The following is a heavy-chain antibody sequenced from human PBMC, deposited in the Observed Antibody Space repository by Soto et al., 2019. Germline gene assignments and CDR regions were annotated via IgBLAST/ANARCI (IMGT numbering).Heavy chain of an antibody. J-gene: IGHJ6*02. CDR1: GDSISSGGYY. CDR3: ARDRQGDYGDYNYYYYGMDV. CDR2: IYYSGST. D-gene: IGHD4-17*01. V-gene: IGHV4-31*03. Sequence: QVQLQESGPGLVKPSQTLSLTCTVSGDSISSGGYYWSWIRQHPGKGLEWIGYIYYSGSTYYNPSLKSRVTISVDTSKNQFSLKLTSVTAADTAVYYCARDRQGDYGDYNYYYYGMDVWGQGTTVTVSS.